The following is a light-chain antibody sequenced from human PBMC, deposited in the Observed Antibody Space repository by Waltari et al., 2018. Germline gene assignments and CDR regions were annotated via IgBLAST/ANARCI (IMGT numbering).Light chain of an antibody. V-gene: IGKV3-15*01. Sequence: EIVMTQSPATLYVSPGERATLSCRASQSVSSKLGWYQQKPGQAPRLLIYDASTRATGIPVRFSGSGSGTEFTLTIRSMQSEDFAVYYCQQYNNWLYTFGQGTKLEIK. J-gene: IGKJ2*01. CDR1: QSVSSK. CDR3: QQYNNWLYT. CDR2: DAS.